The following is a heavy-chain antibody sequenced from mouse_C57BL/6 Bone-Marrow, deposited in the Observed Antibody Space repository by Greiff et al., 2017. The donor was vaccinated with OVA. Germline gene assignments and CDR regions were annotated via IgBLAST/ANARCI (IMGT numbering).Heavy chain of an antibody. CDR1: GFTFSSYA. Sequence: EVKLVESGGGLVKPGGSLKLSCAASGFTFSSYAMSWVRQTPEKRLEWVATISDGGSYTYYPDNVKGRFTISRDNAKNNLYLQMSHLKSEDTAMYYCARDHGYDVDWYFDVWGTGTTVTVSS. CDR3: ARDHGYDVDWYFDV. J-gene: IGHJ1*03. CDR2: ISDGGSYT. V-gene: IGHV5-4*01. D-gene: IGHD2-2*01.